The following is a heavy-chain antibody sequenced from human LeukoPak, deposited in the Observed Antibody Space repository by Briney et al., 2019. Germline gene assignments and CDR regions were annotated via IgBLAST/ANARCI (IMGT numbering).Heavy chain of an antibody. CDR3: ARAARLVPAARFDP. D-gene: IGHD2-2*01. CDR2: INHSGST. V-gene: IGHV4-34*01. Sequence: SETLSLTCAVYGGSFSGYYWSWIRQPPGKGLEWIGEINHSGSTNYNPSLKSRVTISVDTSKNQFSLKLGSVTAADTAVYYCARAARLVPAARFDPWGQGTLVTVSS. CDR1: GGSFSGYY. J-gene: IGHJ5*02.